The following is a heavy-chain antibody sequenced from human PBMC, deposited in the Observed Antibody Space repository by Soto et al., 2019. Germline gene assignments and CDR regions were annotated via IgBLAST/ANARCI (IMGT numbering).Heavy chain of an antibody. J-gene: IGHJ4*02. V-gene: IGHV3-30-3*01. CDR1: GFTFSSYA. CDR3: ARHWSLQL. Sequence: QVQLVESGGGVVQPGTSLRLSCVASGFTFSSYARQWVRQAPGKGLEWVAAISPDGDNTVYADSVKGRFTISRDNSKDTVFLDMDSLRDDDTALSYCARHWSLQLWGQGTLVTVSS. CDR2: ISPDGDNT. D-gene: IGHD1-1*01.